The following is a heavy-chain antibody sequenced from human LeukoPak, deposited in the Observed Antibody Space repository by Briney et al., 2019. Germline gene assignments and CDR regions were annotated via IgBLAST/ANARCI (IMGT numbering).Heavy chain of an antibody. CDR1: GFTVSSNY. CDR3: ARQDYDILTGYSHFDY. D-gene: IGHD3-9*01. J-gene: IGHJ4*02. CDR2: IYSGGST. V-gene: IGHV3-53*01. Sequence: GGSLRLSCAASGFTVSSNYMSWVRQAPGKGLEWVSVIYSGGSTYYADSVKGRFTISRDNSKNTLYLQMNSLRAEDTAVYYCARQDYDILTGYSHFDYWGQGTLVTVSS.